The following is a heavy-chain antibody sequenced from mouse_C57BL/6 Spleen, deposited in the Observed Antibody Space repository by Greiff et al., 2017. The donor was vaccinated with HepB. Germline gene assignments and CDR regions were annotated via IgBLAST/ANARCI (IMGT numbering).Heavy chain of an antibody. D-gene: IGHD2-1*01. Sequence: EVQLQQSGPVLVKPGASVKMSCKASGYTFTDYYMNWVKQSHGQSLEWIGVINPYNGGTSYNQKFKGKATLTVDKSSSTAYMGLNSLTSEDSAVYYCARTTDGNFFFDYWGQGTTLTVSS. CDR3: ARTTDGNFFFDY. CDR2: INPYNGGT. V-gene: IGHV1-19*01. CDR1: GYTFTDYY. J-gene: IGHJ2*01.